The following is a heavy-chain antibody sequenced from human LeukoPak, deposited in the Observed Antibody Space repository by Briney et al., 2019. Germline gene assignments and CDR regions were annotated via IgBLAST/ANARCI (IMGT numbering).Heavy chain of an antibody. V-gene: IGHV1-69*04. Sequence: SVKVSCKASGGTFSSYAISWVRQAPGQGLEWMGRIIPILGIANYAQKFQGRVTITADKSTSTAYMELSSLRSEDTAVYYCACPGRYSGNTFDHWGQGTLVTVSS. CDR1: GGTFSSYA. CDR2: IIPILGIA. J-gene: IGHJ4*02. CDR3: ACPGRYSGNTFDH. D-gene: IGHD1-26*01.